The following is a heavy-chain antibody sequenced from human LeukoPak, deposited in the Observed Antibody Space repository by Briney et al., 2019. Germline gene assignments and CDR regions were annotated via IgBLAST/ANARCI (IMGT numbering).Heavy chain of an antibody. CDR3: ARVVSGDYSGYDY. V-gene: IGHV4-59*01. D-gene: IGHD5-12*01. CDR1: GGSISSYY. Sequence: SETLSLTCTVAGGSISSYYWSWIRQPPGKGLEWIGYIYYSGSTNYNPSLKSRVTISVDTSKNQLSLKLSSVTAAATAVYYCARVVSGDYSGYDYWGQGTLVTVSS. J-gene: IGHJ4*02. CDR2: IYYSGST.